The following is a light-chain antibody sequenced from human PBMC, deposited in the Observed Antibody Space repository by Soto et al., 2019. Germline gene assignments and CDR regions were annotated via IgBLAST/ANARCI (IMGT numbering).Light chain of an antibody. CDR2: GAS. CDR1: QNVHSN. CDR3: QQYNTWPPEYT. V-gene: IGKV3-15*01. Sequence: EVSLTQSPATLSVSPGERVTLSCRARQNVHSNLAWYQQKPGQAPRLLIYGASTRATAIPPRFSGSGSGTDFTLTISSRQSEDFAIYYCQQYNTWPPEYTFGQGTKLEI. J-gene: IGKJ2*01.